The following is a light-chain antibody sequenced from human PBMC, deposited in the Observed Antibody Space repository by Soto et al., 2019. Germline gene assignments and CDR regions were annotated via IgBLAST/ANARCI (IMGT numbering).Light chain of an antibody. J-gene: IGKJ3*01. CDR1: QSVLYSSNNKNY. V-gene: IGKV4-1*01. Sequence: DIVMTQSPDSLAVSLGERATINCKSSQSVLYSSNNKNYLAWYQQKPGQPPKLLIYWASTRESGVPDRFSGSGSGTDFTLTIISLQAEDVAVYDWQNYDSTHLTFGPGTRVAIK. CDR2: WAS. CDR3: QNYDSTHLT.